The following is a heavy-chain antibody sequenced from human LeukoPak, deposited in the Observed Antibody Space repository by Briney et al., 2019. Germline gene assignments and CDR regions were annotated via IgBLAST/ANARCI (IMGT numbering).Heavy chain of an antibody. V-gene: IGHV3-66*02. CDR2: IYSGGST. CDR3: ARVYLKAAFDI. J-gene: IGHJ3*02. CDR1: GFTFSSYS. Sequence: PGGSLRLSCAASGFTFSSYSMNWVRQAPGKGLEWVSVIYSGGSTYYAVSVKGRFTISRDNSKNTLYLQMNSLRAEDTAVYYCARVYLKAAFDIWGQGTMVTVSS. D-gene: IGHD2/OR15-2a*01.